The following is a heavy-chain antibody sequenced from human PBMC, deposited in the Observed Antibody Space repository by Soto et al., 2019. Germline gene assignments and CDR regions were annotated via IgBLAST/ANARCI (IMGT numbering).Heavy chain of an antibody. D-gene: IGHD3-10*01. CDR2: IIPVFGTA. CDR3: ARFLGGAGSYYDGQNYNYYNGMDV. CDR1: GGPYNSFA. J-gene: IGHJ6*02. V-gene: IGHV1-69*13. Sequence: SVKVSCKASGGPYNSFAISWVRQAPGQGLEWIGGIIPVFGTATYAQKFKGRVTITAEESTSTAYMELSSLTSEDTAVYYCARFLGGAGSYYDGQNYNYYNGMDVWGQGTTATVSS.